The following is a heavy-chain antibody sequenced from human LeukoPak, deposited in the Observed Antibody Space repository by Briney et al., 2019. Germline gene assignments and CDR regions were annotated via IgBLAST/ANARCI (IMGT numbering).Heavy chain of an antibody. CDR1: GDSISSGDYY. CDR2: ISSSGST. J-gene: IGHJ4*02. D-gene: IGHD2-21*02. V-gene: IGHV4-61*02. CDR3: ARVRPCGGDCYAFDY. Sequence: MSSETLSLTCTVSGDSISSGDYYWSWIRQPAGKGLEWIGRISSSGSTNYNPSLKSRVTISVDTSKNQFSLKLSSVTAADTAVYFCARVRPCGGDCYAFDYWGQGTLVTVSS.